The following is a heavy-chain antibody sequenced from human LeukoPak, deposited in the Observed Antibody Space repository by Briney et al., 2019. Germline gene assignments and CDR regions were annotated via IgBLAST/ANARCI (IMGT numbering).Heavy chain of an antibody. CDR3: AKYAPVTMIVSFG. CDR2: INPSGGST. J-gene: IGHJ4*02. V-gene: IGHV1-46*01. CDR1: GYTFTSYY. D-gene: IGHD3-22*01. Sequence: GASVKVSCKASGYTFTSYYMHWVRQAPGQGLEWMGIINPSGGSTSYAQKFQGRVTMTRDMSTSTVYMELSSLRSEDTAVYYCAKYAPVTMIVSFGWGQGTLVTVSS.